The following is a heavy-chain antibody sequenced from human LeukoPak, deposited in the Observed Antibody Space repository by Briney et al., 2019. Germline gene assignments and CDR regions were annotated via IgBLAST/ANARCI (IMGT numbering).Heavy chain of an antibody. Sequence: GRSLRLSCAASGFTFGSYAMHWVSQAPGKGLEWVAVISYDGSNKYYADSVKGRFTISRDNSKNTLYLQMNSLRAEDTAVYYCARGRATTLDYWGQGTLVTVSS. D-gene: IGHD5-12*01. CDR1: GFTFGSYA. CDR3: ARGRATTLDY. CDR2: ISYDGSNK. V-gene: IGHV3-30-3*01. J-gene: IGHJ4*02.